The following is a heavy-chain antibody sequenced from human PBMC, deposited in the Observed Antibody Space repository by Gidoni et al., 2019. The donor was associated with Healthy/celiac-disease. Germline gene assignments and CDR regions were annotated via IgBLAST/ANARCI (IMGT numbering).Heavy chain of an antibody. Sequence: QVQPVESGGGVVKPGRSLRPAWAGSGCTFSSYGMHWVRQAPGKGLEWGGVIWYHGSNRYYADSVKGRFTISRDNSKNTLYLQMNSLRAEDTAVYYCARDQPSGSYFDYWGQGTLVTVSS. J-gene: IGHJ4*02. CDR1: GCTFSSYG. D-gene: IGHD1-26*01. V-gene: IGHV3-33*01. CDR2: IWYHGSNR. CDR3: ARDQPSGSYFDY.